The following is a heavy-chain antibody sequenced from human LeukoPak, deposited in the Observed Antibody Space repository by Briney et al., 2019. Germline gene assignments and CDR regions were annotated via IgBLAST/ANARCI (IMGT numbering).Heavy chain of an antibody. D-gene: IGHD3-9*01. CDR1: GFTFSNAW. CDR3: TTDSSDILPGYLN. Sequence: GGSLTLSCAASGFTFSNAWMSWVRQAPGKGLEWVGRSKSKTDGGTTDYAAPVKCRFTISRYDSNYTLYLQMNSLKTEDTAVYYCTTDSSDILPGYLNWGQGNLVTVSS. J-gene: IGHJ4*02. CDR2: SKSKTDGGTT. V-gene: IGHV3-15*01.